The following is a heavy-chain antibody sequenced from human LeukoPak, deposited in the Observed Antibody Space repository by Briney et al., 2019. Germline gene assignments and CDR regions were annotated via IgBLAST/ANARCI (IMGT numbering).Heavy chain of an antibody. CDR2: ISYDGSNK. J-gene: IGHJ4*02. CDR1: GFTFSSYA. D-gene: IGHD1/OR15-1a*01. Sequence: GGSLRLSCAASGFTFSSYAMHWVRQAPGKGLEWVAVISYDGSNKYYAGSVKGRFTISRDNSKNTLYLQMNSLRAEDTAVYYCAMGALWLEHGSFGYWGQGTLVTVSS. CDR3: AMGALWLEHGSFGY. V-gene: IGHV3-30-3*01.